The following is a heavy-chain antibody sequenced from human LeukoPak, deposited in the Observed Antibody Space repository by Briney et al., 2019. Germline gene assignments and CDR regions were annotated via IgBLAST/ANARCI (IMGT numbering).Heavy chain of an antibody. V-gene: IGHV1-69*04. D-gene: IGHD2-15*01. J-gene: IGHJ3*02. CDR3: ARVAAPEDIVVVVAATQGNDAFDI. Sequence: SVKVSCKASGCTFSSYAISWVRQAPGQGLEWMGRIVPILGIANYAQKFQGRVTITADKSTSTAYMELSSLRSEDTAVYYCARVAAPEDIVVVVAATQGNDAFDIWGQGTMVTVSS. CDR1: GCTFSSYA. CDR2: IVPILGIA.